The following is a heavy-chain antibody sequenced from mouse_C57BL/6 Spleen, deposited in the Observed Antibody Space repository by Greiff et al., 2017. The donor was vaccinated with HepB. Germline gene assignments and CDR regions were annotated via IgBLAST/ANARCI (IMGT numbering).Heavy chain of an antibody. Sequence: QVQLQQPGTELVKPGASVKLSCKASGYTFTSYWMHWVKQRPGQGLEWIGNINPSNGGTNYNEKFKSKATLTVDKYSSTAYMQLSSLTSEDSAVYYCAKEGLRRYAMDYWGQGTSVTVSS. CDR3: AKEGLRRYAMDY. V-gene: IGHV1-53*01. J-gene: IGHJ4*01. CDR1: GYTFTSYW. D-gene: IGHD2-2*01. CDR2: INPSNGGT.